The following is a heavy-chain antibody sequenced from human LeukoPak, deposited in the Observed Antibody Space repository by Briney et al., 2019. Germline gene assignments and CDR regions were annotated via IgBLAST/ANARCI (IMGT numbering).Heavy chain of an antibody. J-gene: IGHJ4*02. Sequence: GGSLRLSCAASEFTFYDYAMSWVRQAPGKGLEWISGINWNGGSTGYADSVKGRFTISRDNAKNSLYLQMNSLRAEDTAVYYCARILVYGSGAEAFDYWGQGTLVTVSS. V-gene: IGHV3-20*04. CDR3: ARILVYGSGAEAFDY. CDR1: EFTFYDYA. CDR2: INWNGGST. D-gene: IGHD3-10*01.